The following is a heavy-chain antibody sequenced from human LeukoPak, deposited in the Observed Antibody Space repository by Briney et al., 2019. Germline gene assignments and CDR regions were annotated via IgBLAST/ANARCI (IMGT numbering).Heavy chain of an antibody. Sequence: PSDTLSLTCTVSGGSISSSSYYWGWIRQPPGKGLEWIGSIYYSGSTYYNPSLKSRVTISVDTSKNQFSLKLSSVTAADTAVYYCARCITMVRGVLRPTNWFDPWGQGTLVTVSS. CDR2: IYYSGST. J-gene: IGHJ5*02. D-gene: IGHD3-10*01. V-gene: IGHV4-39*01. CDR3: ARCITMVRGVLRPTNWFDP. CDR1: GGSISSSSYY.